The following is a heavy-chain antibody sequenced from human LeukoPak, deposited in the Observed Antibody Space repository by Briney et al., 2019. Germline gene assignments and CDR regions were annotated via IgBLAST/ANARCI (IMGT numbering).Heavy chain of an antibody. CDR1: GFTVSSNY. D-gene: IGHD5-18*01. V-gene: IGHV3-53*01. CDR2: IYSGGST. J-gene: IGHJ4*02. Sequence: SGGSPRLSCTASGFTVSSNYMSWVRQAPGKGLEWVSVIYSGGSTYYADSVKGRFTISRDKSKNTLYLQMNSLRAEDTAVYYCARGYRERRDWGYFDYWGQGTLVTVSS. CDR3: ARGYRERRDWGYFDY.